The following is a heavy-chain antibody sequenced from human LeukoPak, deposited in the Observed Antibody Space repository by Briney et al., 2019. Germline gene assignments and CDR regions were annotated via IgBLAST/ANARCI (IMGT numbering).Heavy chain of an antibody. CDR1: VDSVSSNSVT. CDR3: ARRLTQYDCFDP. Sequence: SQTLSLTCAISVDSVSSNSVTWNWIRRSPSKGLEWLGRTYYRSTWYNDYAVSVRGRITVNPDTSKNQFSLHLNSVTPEDTAVYYCARRLTQYDCFDPWGQGILVTASS. CDR2: TYYRSTWYN. V-gene: IGHV6-1*01. D-gene: IGHD2-2*01. J-gene: IGHJ5*02.